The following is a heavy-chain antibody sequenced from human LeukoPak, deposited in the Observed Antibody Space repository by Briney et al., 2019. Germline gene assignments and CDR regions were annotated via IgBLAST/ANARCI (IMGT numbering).Heavy chain of an antibody. Sequence: GGSLRLSCAASGFTFSSYGMHWVRQAPGKGLEWVAVISYDGSNKYYADSVKGRFTISRDNSKNTLYLQMNSLRAEDTAVYYCAKDKGSGYYRARYGGMDVWGQGTTVTVS. CDR1: GFTFSSYG. CDR3: AKDKGSGYYRARYGGMDV. J-gene: IGHJ6*02. D-gene: IGHD3-22*01. CDR2: ISYDGSNK. V-gene: IGHV3-30*18.